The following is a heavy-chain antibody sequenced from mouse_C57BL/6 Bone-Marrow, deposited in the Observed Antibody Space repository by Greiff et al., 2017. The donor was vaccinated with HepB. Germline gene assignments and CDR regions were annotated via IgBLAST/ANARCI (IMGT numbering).Heavy chain of an antibody. CDR3: ARGWLLLPPFAY. CDR2: INPSTGGT. V-gene: IGHV1-42*01. CDR1: GYSFTGYY. J-gene: IGHJ3*01. Sequence: VQLQQSGPELVKPGASVKISCKASGYSFTGYYMNWVKQSPEKSLEWIGEINPSTGGTTYNQKFKAKATLTVDKSSSTAYMQLKSLTSEDSAVYDCARGWLLLPPFAYWGQGTLVTVSA. D-gene: IGHD2-3*01.